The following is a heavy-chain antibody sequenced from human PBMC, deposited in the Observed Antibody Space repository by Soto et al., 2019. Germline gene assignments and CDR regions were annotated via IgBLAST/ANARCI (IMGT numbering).Heavy chain of an antibody. V-gene: IGHV1-58*01. Sequence: ASVKVSCKASGFTFTSSAVQWVRQARGQRLEWIGWIVVGSGNTNYAQKFQERVTITRDMSTSTAYMELSSLRSEDTAVYYCAAAGYTAMVETYYGMDFWGQGTTVTVSS. CDR3: AAAGYTAMVETYYGMDF. J-gene: IGHJ6*02. D-gene: IGHD5-18*01. CDR2: IVVGSGNT. CDR1: GFTFTSSA.